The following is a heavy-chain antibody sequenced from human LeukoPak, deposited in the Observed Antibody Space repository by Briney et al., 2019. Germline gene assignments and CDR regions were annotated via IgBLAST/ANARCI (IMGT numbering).Heavy chain of an antibody. CDR1: GGSISSHY. CDR2: IYYSGST. Sequence: SETLSLTCTVSGGSISSHYWSWIRQPPGKGLEWIGYIYYSGSTNYNPSLKSRVTISVDTSKNQFSLKLSSVTAADTAVYYCARGTVGETTNYYYYYYMDVWGKGTTVTVSS. J-gene: IGHJ6*03. CDR3: ARGTVGETTNYYYYYYMDV. D-gene: IGHD3-16*01. V-gene: IGHV4-59*11.